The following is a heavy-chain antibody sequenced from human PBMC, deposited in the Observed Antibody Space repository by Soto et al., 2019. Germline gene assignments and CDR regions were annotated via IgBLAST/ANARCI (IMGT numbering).Heavy chain of an antibody. CDR2: IWHDGKKK. D-gene: IGHD3-10*01. Sequence: GGSLRLSCTTPGFTFIGYGMHWVRQAPGKGLEWVAVIWHDGKKKYYAESVEGRFTVSRDNSKNTLFMEMTSLRAEDTAVYFCARDKGGEDGMDVWGQGTTVTV. V-gene: IGHV3-33*01. CDR3: ARDKGGEDGMDV. J-gene: IGHJ6*02. CDR1: GFTFIGYG.